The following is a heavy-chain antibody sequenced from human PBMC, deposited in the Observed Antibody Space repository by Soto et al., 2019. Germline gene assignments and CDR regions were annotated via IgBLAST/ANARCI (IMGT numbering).Heavy chain of an antibody. Sequence: ASVKVSCKASGYTFTSYAMHWVRQAPGQRLEWMGWINAGNGNTKYSQKFQGRVTITRDTSASTAYMELSSLRSEDTAVYYCARAVIVVVPAAIDKPSDYWGQGTLVTVSS. D-gene: IGHD2-2*01. J-gene: IGHJ4*02. CDR2: INAGNGNT. CDR3: ARAVIVVVPAAIDKPSDY. V-gene: IGHV1-3*01. CDR1: GYTFTSYA.